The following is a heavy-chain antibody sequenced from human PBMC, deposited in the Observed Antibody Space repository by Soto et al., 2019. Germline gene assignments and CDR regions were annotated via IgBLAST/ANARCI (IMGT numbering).Heavy chain of an antibody. CDR1: GFTFSDYY. Sequence: GGSLRLSCAASGFTFSDYYMSWIRQVPGKGLEWVAYISGTSDSIPYADSVKGRFTISRDNAKNSLYLQMNSLRAEDTAVYYCARVAVITAAGTSDYWGQGTLVTVSS. D-gene: IGHD6-13*01. CDR2: ISGTSDSI. V-gene: IGHV3-11*06. J-gene: IGHJ4*02. CDR3: ARVAVITAAGTSDY.